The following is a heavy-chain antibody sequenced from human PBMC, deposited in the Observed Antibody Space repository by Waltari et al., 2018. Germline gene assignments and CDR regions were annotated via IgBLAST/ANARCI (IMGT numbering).Heavy chain of an antibody. CDR3: ARRGIAVAGSPYFDY. J-gene: IGHJ4*02. V-gene: IGHV4-34*01. CDR2: INHSGST. CDR1: GGSFSGYS. D-gene: IGHD6-19*01. Sequence: QVQLQQWGAGLLKPSEPLSLTCAVYGGSFSGYSWSWIRQPPGKGLEWIGEINHSGSTNYNPSLKSRVTISVDTSKNQFSLKLSSVTAADTAVYYCARRGIAVAGSPYFDYWGQGTLVTVSS.